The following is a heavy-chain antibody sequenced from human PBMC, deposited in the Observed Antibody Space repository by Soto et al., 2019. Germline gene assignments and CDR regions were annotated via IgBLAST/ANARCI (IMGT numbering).Heavy chain of an antibody. CDR1: GFTFSSYA. J-gene: IGHJ6*02. CDR2: TSGSGGST. CDR3: AKVPTRGGSGWFYYYYGMDV. D-gene: IGHD6-19*01. Sequence: GGSLRLSCAASGFTFSSYAMSWVRQAPGKGLEWVSATSGSGGSTYYADSVKGRFTISRDNSKNTLYLQMNSLRAEDTAVYYCAKVPTRGGSGWFYYYYGMDVWGQGTTVTVSS. V-gene: IGHV3-23*01.